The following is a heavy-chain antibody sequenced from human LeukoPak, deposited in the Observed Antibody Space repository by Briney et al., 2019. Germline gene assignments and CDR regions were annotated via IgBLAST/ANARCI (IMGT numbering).Heavy chain of an antibody. Sequence: SETLSLTCTVSGGSISSSSYYWGWIRQPPGKGLEWIGSIYYSGSTYYNPSLKSRVTISVDTSKNQFSLKLSSVTAADTAVYYCARDHPRQEDYWGQGTLVTVSS. J-gene: IGHJ4*02. CDR2: IYYSGST. CDR1: GGSISSSSYY. V-gene: IGHV4-39*07. CDR3: ARDHPRQEDY.